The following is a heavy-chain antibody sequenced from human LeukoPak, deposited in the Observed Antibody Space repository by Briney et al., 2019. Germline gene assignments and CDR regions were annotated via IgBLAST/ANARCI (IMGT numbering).Heavy chain of an antibody. CDR1: KFTFSNAW. Sequence: GGSLRLSCAASKFTFSNAWMSWVRQAPGKGLEWVGRIYSKTDGGTIDYAAPVKDRFTISRDDSKNTLYLQMNSLKTEDTAVYYCANQLSGWYATVVPGYFQHWGQGTLVTVSS. D-gene: IGHD6-19*01. V-gene: IGHV3-15*01. CDR3: ANQLSGWYATVVPGYFQH. CDR2: IYSKTDGGTI. J-gene: IGHJ1*01.